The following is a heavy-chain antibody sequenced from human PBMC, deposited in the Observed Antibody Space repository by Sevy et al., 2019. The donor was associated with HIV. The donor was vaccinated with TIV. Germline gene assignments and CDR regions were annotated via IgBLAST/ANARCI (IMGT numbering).Heavy chain of an antibody. Sequence: SETLSLTCAVYGGSFSGYYWSWIRQPPGKGLEWIGEINHSGSTNYNPSLKSRVTISVETSKNQFSLKLSSVTAADTAVYYCARGRGRQQLARGYFDLWGRGTLVTVSS. J-gene: IGHJ2*01. CDR2: INHSGST. V-gene: IGHV4-34*01. CDR3: ARGRGRQQLARGYFDL. CDR1: GGSFSGYY. D-gene: IGHD6-13*01.